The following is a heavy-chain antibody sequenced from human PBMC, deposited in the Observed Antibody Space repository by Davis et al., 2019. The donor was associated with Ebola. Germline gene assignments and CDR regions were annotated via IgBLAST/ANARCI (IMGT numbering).Heavy chain of an antibody. Sequence: MPSETLSLTCTVSGGSISSYYWSWIRQPPGKGLEWIGEINHSGSTNYNPSLKSRVTISVDTSKNQFSLKLSSVTAADTAVYYCARALLRYFDWSYYFDYWGQGTLVTVSS. CDR1: GGSISSYY. D-gene: IGHD3-9*01. CDR2: INHSGST. CDR3: ARALLRYFDWSYYFDY. J-gene: IGHJ4*02. V-gene: IGHV4-34*01.